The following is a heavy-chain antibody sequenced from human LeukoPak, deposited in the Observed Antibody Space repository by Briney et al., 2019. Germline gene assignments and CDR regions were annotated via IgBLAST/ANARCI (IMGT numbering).Heavy chain of an antibody. CDR2: IHDSGST. J-gene: IGHJ4*02. V-gene: IGHV4-4*08. CDR1: GGTISSYY. D-gene: IGHD5-18*01. CDR3: ARKGAYTGIDY. Sequence: SETLSLTCAVSGGTISSYYWNWIRQPPGKGLEWIGYIHDSGSTKYNPSLKSRVTISVDTSKNQFSLILREATGADTAVYYCARKGAYTGIDYWGQGTLVTVSS.